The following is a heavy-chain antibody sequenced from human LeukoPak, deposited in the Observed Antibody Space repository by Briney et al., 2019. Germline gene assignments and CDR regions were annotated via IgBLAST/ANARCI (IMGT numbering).Heavy chain of an antibody. CDR2: IKQDGSEK. J-gene: IGHJ4*02. CDR1: GFTLSSYW. Sequence: GGSLRLSCAASGFTLSSYWMSWVRQAPGKGLEWVANIKQDGSEKYYVDSVKGRFTISRDNAKNSLYLQMNSLRAEDTAVYYCARGGIVGATILGFDYWGQGTLVTVSS. D-gene: IGHD1-26*01. V-gene: IGHV3-7*01. CDR3: ARGGIVGATILGFDY.